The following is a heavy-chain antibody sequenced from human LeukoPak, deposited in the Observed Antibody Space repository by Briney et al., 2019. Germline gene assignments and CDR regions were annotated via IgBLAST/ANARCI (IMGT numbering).Heavy chain of an antibody. CDR2: IIPIFGTA. CDR3: ARERPPYSRGWNYYNCMDV. Sequence: SVKVSCKPSGGTFSSYVISWVRQAPGQGLEWMGRIIPIFGTANYAQKFQGRVTTTTDESTSTVYMELSSLRSEDTAVYYCARERPPYSRGWNYYNCMDVWGKGTTITVSS. D-gene: IGHD6-19*01. J-gene: IGHJ6*03. CDR1: GGTFSSYV. V-gene: IGHV1-69*05.